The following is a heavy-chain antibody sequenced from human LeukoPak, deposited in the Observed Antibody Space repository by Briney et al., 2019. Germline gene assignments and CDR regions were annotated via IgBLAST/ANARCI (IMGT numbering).Heavy chain of an antibody. CDR1: GFTFSSYW. J-gene: IGHJ3*02. CDR2: IKQDGSEK. V-gene: IGHV3-7*01. CDR3: ARAGLHYDSSGYYGAFDI. D-gene: IGHD3-22*01. Sequence: PGGSLRLSCAASGFTFSSYWMSWVRQAPGKGPEWVANIKQDGSEKYYVDSVKGRFTISRDNAKNSLYLQMNNLRAEDTAVYYCARAGLHYDSSGYYGAFDIWGQGTMVTVSS.